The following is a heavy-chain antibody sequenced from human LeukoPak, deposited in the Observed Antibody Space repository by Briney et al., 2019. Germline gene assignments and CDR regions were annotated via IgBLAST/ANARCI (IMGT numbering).Heavy chain of an antibody. D-gene: IGHD3-22*01. V-gene: IGHV1-24*01. CDR1: GYTLADLS. CDR2: FDPEDGEI. CDR3: ATGSYHYDSSGYVFDY. Sequence: GASVTVSCKVSGYTLADLSMHWVRQAPGKGLEWVGGFDPEDGEIIDAQDFQGRVSMTEDTSTNTAYMELTSLRSEDTAVYYCATGSYHYDSSGYVFDYWGQGTLVTVSS. J-gene: IGHJ4*02.